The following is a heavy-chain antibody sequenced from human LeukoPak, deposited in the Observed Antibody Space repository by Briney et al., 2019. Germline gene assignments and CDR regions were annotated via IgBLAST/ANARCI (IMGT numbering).Heavy chain of an antibody. CDR2: ISAYNGNT. Sequence: VASVKVSCKASGYTFTGYYMHWVRQAPGQGLEWMGWISAYNGNTNYAQKLQGRVTMTTDTSTSTAYMELRSLRSDDTAVYYCARPSDGDYENWFDPWGQGTLVTVSS. V-gene: IGHV1-18*04. D-gene: IGHD4-17*01. CDR3: ARPSDGDYENWFDP. J-gene: IGHJ5*02. CDR1: GYTFTGYY.